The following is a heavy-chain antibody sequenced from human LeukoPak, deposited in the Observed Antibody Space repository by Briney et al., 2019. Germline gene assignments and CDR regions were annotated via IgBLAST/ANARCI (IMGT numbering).Heavy chain of an antibody. V-gene: IGHV3-21*01. CDR1: GFTFSSYS. J-gene: IGHJ3*02. CDR2: ISSSSTYI. Sequence: GGSLRLSCAASGFTFSSYSMNWVRQAPGKGLEWVSSISSSSTYIYYADSVKGRFTISRDNAKNSLYLQMNSLRAEDTAVYYCARDFSFGVVGARGAFDIWGQGTMVTVSS. D-gene: IGHD1-26*01. CDR3: ARDFSFGVVGARGAFDI.